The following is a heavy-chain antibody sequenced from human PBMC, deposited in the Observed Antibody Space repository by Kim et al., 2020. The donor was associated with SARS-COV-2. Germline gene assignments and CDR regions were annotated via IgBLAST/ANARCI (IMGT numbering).Heavy chain of an antibody. CDR1: GFTFSSYW. D-gene: IGHD1-26*01. CDR3: ARGLPRSAPDY. CDR2: VNGDGSNT. V-gene: IGHV3-74*01. J-gene: IGHJ4*02. Sequence: GGSLRLSCAASGFTFSSYWMHWVRQAPGKGLVWVSRVNGDGSNTDYADSVKGRFTISRDNAKNTLFLQMNSLRAEDTAVYFCARGLPRSAPDYWGQGTLV.